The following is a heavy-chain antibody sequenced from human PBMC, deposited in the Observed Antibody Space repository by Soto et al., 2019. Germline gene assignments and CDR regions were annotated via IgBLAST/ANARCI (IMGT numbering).Heavy chain of an antibody. D-gene: IGHD2-15*01. V-gene: IGHV3-15*01. Sequence: PGGSLRLSCAASGFTFSNAWMSWVRQAPGKGLEWVGRIKSKTDGGTTDYAAPVKGRFTISRDDSKNTLYLQMNSLKTEDTAVNYCTTLRGCSGGSCYSYWGQGTLVTVSS. CDR2: IKSKTDGGTT. J-gene: IGHJ4*02. CDR1: GFTFSNAW. CDR3: TTLRGCSGGSCYSY.